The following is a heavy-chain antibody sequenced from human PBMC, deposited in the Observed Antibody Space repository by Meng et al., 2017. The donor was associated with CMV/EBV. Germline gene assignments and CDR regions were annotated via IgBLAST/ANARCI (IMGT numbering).Heavy chain of an antibody. J-gene: IGHJ4*02. CDR1: GFMFSKAW. V-gene: IGHV3-15*01. CDR2: IKNKTDGGTT. CDR3: TTGHY. Sequence: SIRLACAGSGFMFSKAWMIWVRQAPGKGLEWVGRIKNKTDGGTTEYAAPVKGRFTISRDDSKTTLFLQMNSLKIEDTAVYYCTTGHYWGQGTLVTVSS.